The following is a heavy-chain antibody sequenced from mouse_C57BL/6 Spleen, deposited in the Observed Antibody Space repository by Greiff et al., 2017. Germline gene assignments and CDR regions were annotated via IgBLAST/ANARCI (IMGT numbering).Heavy chain of an antibody. CDR2: INPSSGYT. V-gene: IGHV1-4*01. CDR1: GYTFTSYT. Sequence: VQLQQSGAELARPGASVKMSCKASGYTFTSYTMHWVKQRPGQGLEWIGYINPSSGYTKYNQKFKDKATLTANKSSSTAYKQLSSLTTEDSAVYYCARGDYGNYWGQGTTLTVSS. CDR3: ARGDYGNY. D-gene: IGHD2-1*01. J-gene: IGHJ2*01.